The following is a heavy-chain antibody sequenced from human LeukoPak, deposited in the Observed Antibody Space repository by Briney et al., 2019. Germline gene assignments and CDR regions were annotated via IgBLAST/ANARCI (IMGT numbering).Heavy chain of an antibody. Sequence: GGSLRLSCAASGFTFSSYNMNWVRQAPGKGLEWVGRIKSKTDGGTTDYAAPVKGRFTISRDDSKNTLYLQMNSLKTEDTAVYYCTTGGVVVVVAATLADYWGQGTLVTVSS. CDR3: TTGGVVVVVAATLADY. CDR1: GFTFSSYN. D-gene: IGHD2-15*01. J-gene: IGHJ4*02. V-gene: IGHV3-15*01. CDR2: IKSKTDGGTT.